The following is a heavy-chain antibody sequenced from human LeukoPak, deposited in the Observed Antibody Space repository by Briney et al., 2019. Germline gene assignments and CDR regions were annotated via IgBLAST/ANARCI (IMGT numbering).Heavy chain of an antibody. J-gene: IGHJ3*02. CDR1: GYTLTELS. V-gene: IGHV1-24*01. D-gene: IGHD3-22*01. CDR2: FDPEDGET. CDR3: ATPRYYDSSGINAFDI. Sequence: ASVKVSCKVSGYTLTELSMHWVRQAPGKGLEWMGGFDPEDGETIYAPKFQGRVTMTEDTSTDTAYMELSSLRSEDTAVYYCATPRYYDSSGINAFDIWGQGTMVTVSS.